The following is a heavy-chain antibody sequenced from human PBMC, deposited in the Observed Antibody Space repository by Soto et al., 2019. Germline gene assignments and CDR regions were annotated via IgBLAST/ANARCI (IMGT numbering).Heavy chain of an antibody. V-gene: IGHV3-23*01. D-gene: IGHD3-10*01. Sequence: GGSLRLSCTPFGFNFDAYAMSWVRQAPGKGLEWVSVVTATAESAYYTDSVRGRFIITRDNSDNMLYLQMSSLRVEDTAIYFCARGRYYDSPQDLWGRGTQVTVSS. J-gene: IGHJ5*02. CDR3: ARGRYYDSPQDL. CDR2: VTATAESA. CDR1: GFNFDAYA.